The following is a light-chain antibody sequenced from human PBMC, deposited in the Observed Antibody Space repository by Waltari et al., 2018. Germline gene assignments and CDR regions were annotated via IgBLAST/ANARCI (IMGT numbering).Light chain of an antibody. CDR1: SSDVGSYSL. CDR3: CSYTLTNTWL. V-gene: IGLV2-23*01. Sequence: QSALTQPASVSGSPGQPITISCTGTSSDVGSYSLVSWYRQHPGEAPSVIIFEDTKRPSGVSNRFSGSKSGNPASLTISGLQAEDEADYYCCSYTLTNTWLFGGGTKLTVL. CDR2: EDT. J-gene: IGLJ3*02.